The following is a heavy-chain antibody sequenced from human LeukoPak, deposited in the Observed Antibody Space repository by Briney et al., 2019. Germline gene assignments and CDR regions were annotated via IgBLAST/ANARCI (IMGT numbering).Heavy chain of an antibody. Sequence: PGGSLRLSCAASGFTLDDYGMSWVRHAPGKGLEWVSGINWNGGSTGYADSVKGRFTISRDNAKNSLYLQMNSLRAEDTAVYYCAKSPPFYGRHFDYWGQGTLVTVSS. D-gene: IGHD4-17*01. V-gene: IGHV3-20*04. CDR2: INWNGGST. CDR1: GFTLDDYG. J-gene: IGHJ4*02. CDR3: AKSPPFYGRHFDY.